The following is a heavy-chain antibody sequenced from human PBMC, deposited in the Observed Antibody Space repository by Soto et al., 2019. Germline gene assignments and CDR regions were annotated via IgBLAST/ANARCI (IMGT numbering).Heavy chain of an antibody. CDR1: GYTFTSYG. D-gene: IGHD2-15*01. CDR2: ISAYNGNT. CDR3: ARDRGVVVVVATEHPFDY. J-gene: IGHJ4*02. Sequence: QVQLVQSGAEVKKPGASVKVSCKASGYTFTSYGISWVRQAPGQGLEWMGWISAYNGNTNYAQKLQGRVTMTTDTATRTAYMELRSLRSDDTAVYYCARDRGVVVVVATEHPFDYWGQGTLVTVSS. V-gene: IGHV1-18*01.